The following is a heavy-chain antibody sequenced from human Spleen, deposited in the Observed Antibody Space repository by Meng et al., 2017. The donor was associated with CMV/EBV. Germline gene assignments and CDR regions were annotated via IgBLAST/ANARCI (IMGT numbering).Heavy chain of an antibody. Sequence: GESLKISCAASGFTFSSYSMNWVRQAPGKGLEWVSSISSSSSYIYYADSVKGRFTISRDNAKKSLYLQMNSLRAEDTAVYYCAREVVVPSAIRYYYYGMDVWGQGTTVTVSS. J-gene: IGHJ6*02. CDR1: GFTFSSYS. CDR2: ISSSSSYI. CDR3: AREVVVPSAIRYYYYGMDV. V-gene: IGHV3-21*01. D-gene: IGHD2-2*02.